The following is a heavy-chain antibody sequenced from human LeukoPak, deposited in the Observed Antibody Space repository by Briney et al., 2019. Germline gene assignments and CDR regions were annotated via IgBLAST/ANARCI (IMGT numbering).Heavy chain of an antibody. CDR2: IKQDGSEK. D-gene: IGHD5-12*01. CDR1: GFTFSSYW. V-gene: IGHV3-7*03. J-gene: IGHJ6*04. CDR3: ARADSGYDLTESTVYYYYGMDV. Sequence: PGGSLRLSCAASGFTFSSYWMSWVRQAPGKGLEWVANIKQDGSEKYYVDSVKGRFTISRDNAKNSLYLQMNSLRAEDTAVYYCARADSGYDLTESTVYYYYGMDVWGKGTTVTVSS.